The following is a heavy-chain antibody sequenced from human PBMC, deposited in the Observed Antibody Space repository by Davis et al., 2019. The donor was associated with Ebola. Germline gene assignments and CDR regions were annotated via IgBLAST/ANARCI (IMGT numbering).Heavy chain of an antibody. J-gene: IGHJ4*02. D-gene: IGHD3-10*01. CDR2: INPSGGST. V-gene: IGHV1-46*01. Sequence: ASVKVSCKASGYTFTSYYMHWVRQAPGQGLEWMGIINPSGGSTSYAQKFQGRVTMTRDTSIGTAYMDLSSLRSEDTAVYYSARGPTGVIDYWGQGTLVTVSS. CDR3: ARGPTGVIDY. CDR1: GYTFTSYY.